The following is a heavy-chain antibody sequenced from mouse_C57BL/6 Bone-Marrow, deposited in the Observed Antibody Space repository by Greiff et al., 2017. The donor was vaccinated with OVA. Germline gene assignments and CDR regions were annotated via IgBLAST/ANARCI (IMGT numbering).Heavy chain of an antibody. CDR2: IRSKSNNYAT. V-gene: IGHV10-1*01. D-gene: IGHD2-5*01. Sequence: EVMLVESGGGLVQPKGSLKLSCAASGFSFNTYAMNWVRQAPGKGLEWVARIRSKSNNYATYYADSVKDRFTIARDDSESMLYLQMNNLKTEYTAMYDCVRSNYVSYWYFDVWGTGTTVTVSS. CDR3: VRSNYVSYWYFDV. CDR1: GFSFNTYA. J-gene: IGHJ1*03.